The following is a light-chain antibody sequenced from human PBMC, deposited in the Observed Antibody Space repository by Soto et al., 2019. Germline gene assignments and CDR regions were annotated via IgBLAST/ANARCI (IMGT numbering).Light chain of an antibody. Sequence: EIVLTQSPGTLSLSPGERATLSCRASQSVSSSYLAWYQQKPGQAPRLLIYGTSSRATGIPDRFSGSGSGTDFTLTINRLEPEDCAVYFFHHYGGSPLVTFGQGTQLEIK. V-gene: IGKV3-20*01. CDR1: QSVSSSY. CDR2: GTS. CDR3: HHYGGSPLVT. J-gene: IGKJ5*01.